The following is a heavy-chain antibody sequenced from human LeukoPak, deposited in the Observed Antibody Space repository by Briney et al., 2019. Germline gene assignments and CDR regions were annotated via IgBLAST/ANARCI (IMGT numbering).Heavy chain of an antibody. CDR2: ISGSGGST. D-gene: IGHD2-21*02. J-gene: IGHJ4*02. Sequence: GGSLRLSCATSGFTFNNYAMSWVRQAPGKGLEWVSAISGSGGSTYYADSVKGRFTISRDDSKNTLYLQMNGLRAEDTAVYYCAKTPKCGGDCYSPFEYWGQGTLVTVSS. CDR3: AKTPKCGGDCYSPFEY. CDR1: GFTFNNYA. V-gene: IGHV3-23*01.